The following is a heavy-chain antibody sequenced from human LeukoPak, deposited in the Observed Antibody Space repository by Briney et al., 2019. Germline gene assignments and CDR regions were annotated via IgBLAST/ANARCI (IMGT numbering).Heavy chain of an antibody. CDR1: GYTFTSNY. Sequence: ASVKVSCKAFGYTFTSNYMHWVRQAPGQGLEWMGWINPNSGGTNYAQKFQGRVTMTRDTSISTAYMELSRLRSDDTAVYYCARAESYYYDSSGYYYFDYWGQGTLVTVSS. J-gene: IGHJ4*02. V-gene: IGHV1-2*02. D-gene: IGHD3-22*01. CDR3: ARAESYYYDSSGYYYFDY. CDR2: INPNSGGT.